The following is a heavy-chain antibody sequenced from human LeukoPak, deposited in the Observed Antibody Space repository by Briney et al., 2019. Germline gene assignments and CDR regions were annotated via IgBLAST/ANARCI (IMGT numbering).Heavy chain of an antibody. Sequence: ASVKVSCKASGYTFTSYDINWVRQATGQGLEWMGWMNPNSGNTGYAQKFQGRVTMTRNTSISTAYMELRSLRSDDTAVYYCARDTADWYFDLWGRGTLVTVSS. CDR1: GYTFTSYD. CDR2: MNPNSGNT. V-gene: IGHV1-8*01. CDR3: ARDTADWYFDL. D-gene: IGHD5-18*01. J-gene: IGHJ2*01.